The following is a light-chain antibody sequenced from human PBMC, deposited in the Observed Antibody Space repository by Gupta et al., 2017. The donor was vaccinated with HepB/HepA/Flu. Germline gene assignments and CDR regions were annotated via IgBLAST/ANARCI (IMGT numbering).Light chain of an antibody. J-gene: IGKJ2*01. CDR3: RQDKYCPIT. CDR1: HSLAHRDGSTS. CDR2: QGS. V-gene: IGKV2-30*02. Sequence: DAVLTQSPLSLPVTLGQPASISCRSSHSLAHRDGSTSLDWIQQRPGQSPRRLIYQGSKRGSGVPDRFSGSGSGTDFTLKISRMEAEDVGVYYCRQDKYCPITFGQGTQVEIK.